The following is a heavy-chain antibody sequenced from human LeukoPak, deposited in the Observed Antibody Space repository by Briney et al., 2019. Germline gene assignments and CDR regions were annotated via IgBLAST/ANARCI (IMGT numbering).Heavy chain of an antibody. CDR3: ARGRSAALLRQNCFDP. D-gene: IGHD2/OR15-2a*01. Sequence: GAPVKVSCKASGYTFSNYDINWVRQATGQGLEWMGWMNPNSGNTGYAQNFQGRVTMTRNTSVSTAYMELSSLTSEDTAVYYCARGRSAALLRQNCFDPWGQGTLVTVSS. CDR2: MNPNSGNT. V-gene: IGHV1-8*01. J-gene: IGHJ5*02. CDR1: GYTFSNYD.